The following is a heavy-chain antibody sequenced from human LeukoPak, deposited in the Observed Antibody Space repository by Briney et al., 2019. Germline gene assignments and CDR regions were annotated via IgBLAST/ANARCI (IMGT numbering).Heavy chain of an antibody. V-gene: IGHV4-39*07. J-gene: IGHJ5*01. CDR1: GDSITSGAYY. Sequence: SETLSLTCSVSGDSITSGAYYWAWLRQPPGKGLEWIGSVYYSGSIKYNPSLKGRVSISRDMSKNQFSLNLNSVNATDTAVYYCAGRDYAAWFDSWGQGTLVTVSS. CDR2: VYYSGSI. D-gene: IGHD4/OR15-4a*01. CDR3: AGRDYAAWFDS.